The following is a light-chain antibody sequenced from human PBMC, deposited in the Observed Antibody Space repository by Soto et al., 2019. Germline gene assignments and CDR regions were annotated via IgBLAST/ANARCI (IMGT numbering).Light chain of an antibody. V-gene: IGKV3-20*01. CDR1: QSVNSRY. CDR2: GAS. J-gene: IGKJ2*01. Sequence: EIVLTQSPDTLSLSPGERVTLSCRASQSVNSRYLIWYKQKSGQAPRILIYGASTRAAGIPDRFSGSGSGTDFTLTISRLEPEDFAMYYCQQYGSSPPMYTFGQGTKLEIK. CDR3: QQYGSSPPMYT.